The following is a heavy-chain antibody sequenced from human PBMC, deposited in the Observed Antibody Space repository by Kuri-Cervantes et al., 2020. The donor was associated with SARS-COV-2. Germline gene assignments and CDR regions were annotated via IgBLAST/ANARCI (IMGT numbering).Heavy chain of an antibody. CDR2: VRGKANNYAT. D-gene: IGHD3-16*01. J-gene: IGHJ4*02. CDR3: ARGGGYGPTTGFDY. Sequence: GESLKISCEVSGFLFSASAIHWVRQASGKGLEWVGRVRGKANNYATAYAASVKGRFTISRDDSKNMAYLQMNSLKTEDTAVYYCARGGGYGPTTGFDYWGQGTLVTVSS. V-gene: IGHV3-73*01. CDR1: GFLFSASA.